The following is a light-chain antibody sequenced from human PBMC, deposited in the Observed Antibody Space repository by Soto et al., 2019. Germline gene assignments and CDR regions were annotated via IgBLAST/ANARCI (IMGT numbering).Light chain of an antibody. Sequence: QSALTQPASVSWAPGQSITISCTGTSSDVGAYNYVSWYQQHPGKAPKLMIYDVSNRPSGVSSRFSGTKSGNTASLTFSGLQAEDEADYYCSSYTTSSIYVFGTGTKLT. J-gene: IGLJ1*01. CDR2: DVS. CDR1: SSDVGAYNY. V-gene: IGLV2-14*01. CDR3: SSYTTSSIYV.